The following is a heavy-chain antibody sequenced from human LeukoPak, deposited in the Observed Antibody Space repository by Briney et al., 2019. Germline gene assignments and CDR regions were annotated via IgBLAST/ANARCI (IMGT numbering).Heavy chain of an antibody. CDR2: ISHIGST. J-gene: IGHJ3*02. V-gene: IGHV4-59*11. Sequence: SETLSLTCTVSGASISGHYLTWIRQPPGKGLEWIGYISHIGSTNYNPSLKSRVTISVDTFKNQFSLKLTSVTAADTAVYYCARDRISINALDMWGQGTMVTVSS. CDR3: ARDRISINALDM. CDR1: GASISGHY. D-gene: IGHD1-14*01.